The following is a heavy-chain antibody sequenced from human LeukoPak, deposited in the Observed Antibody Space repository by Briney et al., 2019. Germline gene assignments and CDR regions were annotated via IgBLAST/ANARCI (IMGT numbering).Heavy chain of an antibody. V-gene: IGHV4-38-2*02. CDR1: GYSISSGYY. Sequence: SETLSLTCTVSGYSISSGYYCGWIRQPPGKGLEWIGSIYHSGSTYYNPSLKSRVTISVDTSKNQFSLKLSSVTAADTAVYYCARDPSEWELLRHSRAMDVWGKGTTVTVSS. CDR3: ARDPSEWELLRHSRAMDV. D-gene: IGHD1-26*01. J-gene: IGHJ6*04. CDR2: IYHSGST.